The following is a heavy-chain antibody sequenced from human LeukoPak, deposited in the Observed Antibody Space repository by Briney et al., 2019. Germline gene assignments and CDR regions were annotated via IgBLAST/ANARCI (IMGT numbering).Heavy chain of an antibody. Sequence: GESLKISCKGFGYTFTNYWTGWVGQPPGKGLEWMGIIYPGDSDTRYSPSFQGQVTISADKSITTAYLQWSSLRASDTAMYYCARLRDYYDDAGNHRRDTFDIWGQGTMVTVSS. CDR3: ARLRDYYDDAGNHRRDTFDI. V-gene: IGHV5-51*01. CDR1: GYTFTNYW. D-gene: IGHD3-22*01. CDR2: IYPGDSDT. J-gene: IGHJ3*02.